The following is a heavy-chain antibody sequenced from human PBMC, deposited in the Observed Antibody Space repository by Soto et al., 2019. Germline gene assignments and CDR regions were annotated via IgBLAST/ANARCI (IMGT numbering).Heavy chain of an antibody. CDR2: IYRSGST. D-gene: IGHD1-26*01. Sequence: PSETLSLTCAVSGGSISGSNWWSWVRQAPGKGLEWIGEIYRSGSTNYNPSLKSRITMSVDTSKSQSSLKMSSVTAADTAVYYCARQWGHYYGLDVWGQGTTVTVSS. CDR1: GGSISGSNW. CDR3: ARQWGHYYGLDV. V-gene: IGHV4-4*02. J-gene: IGHJ6*02.